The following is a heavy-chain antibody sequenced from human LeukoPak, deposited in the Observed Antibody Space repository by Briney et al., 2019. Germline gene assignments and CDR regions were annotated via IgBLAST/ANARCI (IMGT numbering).Heavy chain of an antibody. V-gene: IGHV4-59*08. D-gene: IGHD2-2*01. CDR2: IFYSGST. CDR1: GGSISSYY. CDR3: ARLGIGVVPSAMLGDYYFDY. Sequence: SETLSLTCSVSGGSISSYYWSWIRQPPGKGLEYIGHIFYSGSTNYNPSLKSRVTISVDTSKNQFSLKLTSVTAADTAVYYCARLGIGVVPSAMLGDYYFDYWGQGTLVTVSS. J-gene: IGHJ4*02.